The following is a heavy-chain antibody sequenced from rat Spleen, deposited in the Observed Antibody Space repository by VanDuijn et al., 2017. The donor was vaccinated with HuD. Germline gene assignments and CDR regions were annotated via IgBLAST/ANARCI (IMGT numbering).Heavy chain of an antibody. J-gene: IGHJ2*01. Sequence: EVQLVESGGGLVQPGRSLKLSCAASGFTFSYYGMAWVRQAPTKGLEWVASISPSGGNTYYRDSVRGRFTISRNNAKSTLYLQMDSLRSEDTATYYCATRTTYFDYWGQGVMVTVSS. CDR2: ISPSGGNT. CDR1: GFTFSYYG. CDR3: ATRTTYFDY. V-gene: IGHV5S13*01. D-gene: IGHD1-10*01.